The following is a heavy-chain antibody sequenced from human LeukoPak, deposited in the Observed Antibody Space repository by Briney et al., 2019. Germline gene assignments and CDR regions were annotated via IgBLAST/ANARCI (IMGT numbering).Heavy chain of an antibody. CDR2: IIPIFGTA. D-gene: IGHD5-18*01. V-gene: IGHV1-69*05. J-gene: IGHJ4*02. CDR3: ASNWIQLSGYYFDY. CDR1: GGTFSSYA. Sequence: SVKVSCKASGGTFSSYAISWVRQAPGQGLEWMGRIIPIFGTANYAQKFQGRVTITTDESTSTAYMEPSSLRSEDTAVYYCASNWIQLSGYYFDYWGQGTLVTVSS.